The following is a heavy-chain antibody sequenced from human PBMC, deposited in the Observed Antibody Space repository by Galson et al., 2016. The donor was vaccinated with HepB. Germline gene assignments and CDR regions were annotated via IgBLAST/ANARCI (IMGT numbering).Heavy chain of an antibody. V-gene: IGHV2-5*02. Sequence: PALVKPTQTLTLTCTFSGFSLSTSTVGVGWIRQPPGKALEWLALIYWDDDTRYSPSLKSRPTITKDTSKNQVVLTMTNMDPVDTAPYYCARSQMNYCGGGRCRSPSDLFDPWGQGILVTVSS. CDR3: ARSQMNYCGGGRCRSPSDLFDP. D-gene: IGHD2-15*01. CDR1: GFSLSTSTVG. J-gene: IGHJ5*02. CDR2: IYWDDDT.